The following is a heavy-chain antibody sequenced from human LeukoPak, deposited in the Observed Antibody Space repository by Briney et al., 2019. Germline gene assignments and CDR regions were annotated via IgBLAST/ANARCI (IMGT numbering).Heavy chain of an antibody. J-gene: IGHJ5*02. CDR3: ARGIVVGGIGWFDP. V-gene: IGHV4-4*02. CDR1: GASISNSNW. D-gene: IGHD3-22*01. Sequence: PSETLSLTCAVTGASISNSNWWTWVRQPPGKGLEWIGEIYHSGSTNYKTSLKSRATISVDKSKNQFSLKLHSVTAADTAVYYCARGIVVGGIGWFDPWGQGTLVTVPS. CDR2: IYHSGST.